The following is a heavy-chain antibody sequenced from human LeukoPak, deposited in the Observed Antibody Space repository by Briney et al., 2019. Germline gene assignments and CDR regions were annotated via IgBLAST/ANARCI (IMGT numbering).Heavy chain of an antibody. Sequence: GGSLRLSCAASGFTVSSNYMSWVRQAPEKGLEWVSVIYSGGSTYYADSVKGRFTISRDNSKNTLYLQMNSLRAEDTAVYYCAREGPTMVRGVIRKRSYYFDYWGQGTLVTVSS. D-gene: IGHD3-10*01. J-gene: IGHJ4*02. V-gene: IGHV3-66*02. CDR1: GFTVSSNY. CDR3: AREGPTMVRGVIRKRSYYFDY. CDR2: IYSGGST.